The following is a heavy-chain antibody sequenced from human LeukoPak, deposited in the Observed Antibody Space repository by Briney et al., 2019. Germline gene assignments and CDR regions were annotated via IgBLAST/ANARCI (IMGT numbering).Heavy chain of an antibody. J-gene: IGHJ4*02. D-gene: IGHD5-12*01. Sequence: VSVKVSCKASGYTFTGYFMHWVRQDPGQGLEWMGWINPNSGGTNYAQKFQGRVTLTRDTSISTAYMELSRLRSDDTAVYYCARQELVDVVATTYWGQGTLVTVSS. CDR3: ARQELVDVVATTY. CDR1: GYTFTGYF. CDR2: INPNSGGT. V-gene: IGHV1-2*02.